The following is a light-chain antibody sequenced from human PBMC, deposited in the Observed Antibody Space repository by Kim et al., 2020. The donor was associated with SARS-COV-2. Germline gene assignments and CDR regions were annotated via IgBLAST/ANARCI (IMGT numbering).Light chain of an antibody. V-gene: IGLV3-9*01. Sequence: SYELTQPLSVSVALGQTATIPCGGNNIENKNVHWYHQRPGQAPVLVMYRDKMRPSGIPERLSGSNSENTATLTISRVEAGDEGDYYCQVWDSRTVVFGGGTQLTVL. CDR3: QVWDSRTVV. CDR2: RDK. CDR1: NIENKN. J-gene: IGLJ3*02.